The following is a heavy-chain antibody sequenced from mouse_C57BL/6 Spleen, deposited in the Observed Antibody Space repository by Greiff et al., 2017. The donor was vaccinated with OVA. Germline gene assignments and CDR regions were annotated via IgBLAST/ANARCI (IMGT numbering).Heavy chain of an antibody. D-gene: IGHD1-1*01. CDR2: IYPRSGNT. V-gene: IGHV1-81*01. Sequence: VQLQQSGAELARPGASVKLSCKASGYTFTSYGISWVKQRTGQGLEWIGEIYPRSGNTYYNEKFKGKATLTADKSSSTAYMELRSLTSEDSAVYFCARGITTVVGEGWYFDVWGTGTTVTVSS. CDR1: GYTFTSYG. J-gene: IGHJ1*03. CDR3: ARGITTVVGEGWYFDV.